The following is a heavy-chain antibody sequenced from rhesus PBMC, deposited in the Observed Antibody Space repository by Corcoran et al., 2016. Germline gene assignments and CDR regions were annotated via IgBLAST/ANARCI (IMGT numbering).Heavy chain of an antibody. CDR1: GYTFTSSS. Sequence: QVQLVQSGAEVKKPGASVTLSCQASGYTFTSSSITWVTQAPGQVIEWMGWINPSNGNTGYAQKIQGRVTMTRDTSTSTAYMELSSLRSEDTAVYYCTRGLVWEPWGQGVLVTVSS. CDR3: TRGLVWEP. CDR2: INPSNGNT. D-gene: IGHD1-44*02. V-gene: IGHV1S9*01. J-gene: IGHJ4*01.